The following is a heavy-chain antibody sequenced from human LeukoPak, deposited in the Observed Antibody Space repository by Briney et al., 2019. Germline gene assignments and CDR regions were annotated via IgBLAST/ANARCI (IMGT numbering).Heavy chain of an antibody. CDR2: VYYSGST. CDR3: ARHGLTSFDF. D-gene: IGHD2-21*02. CDR1: GGSINSYY. Sequence: PSETLSLTCTVSGGSINSYYWSWIRQPPGKGLEWIGYVYYSGSTNYNPSLKSRVTISVDTSKNQFSLKLSSVTAADTAVYFCARHGLTSFDFWGQRTLVTVSS. V-gene: IGHV4-59*01. J-gene: IGHJ4*02.